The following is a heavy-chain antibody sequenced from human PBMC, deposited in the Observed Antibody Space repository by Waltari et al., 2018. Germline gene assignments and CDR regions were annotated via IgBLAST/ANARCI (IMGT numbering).Heavy chain of an antibody. CDR1: GFAINEYA. CDR2: IRANEKT. D-gene: IGHD3-16*01. V-gene: IGHV3-23*01. Sequence: EEQLLESGGGLVQPGGSLRLSCEASGFAINEYAMTWVRQAPGKGLEWVGTIRANEKTYYAESVTGRFSSSSDNSKNTVYLQLSGLRADDTALYYCAKNVGAGYGSRAYALDYWGLGTPVTVSS. CDR3: AKNVGAGYGSRAYALDY. J-gene: IGHJ4*02.